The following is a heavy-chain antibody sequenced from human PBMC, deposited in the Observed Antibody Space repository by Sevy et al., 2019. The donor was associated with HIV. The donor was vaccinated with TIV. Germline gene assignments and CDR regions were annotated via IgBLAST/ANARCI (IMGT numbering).Heavy chain of an antibody. CDR3: AREGAYPDQGMDV. V-gene: IGHV3-48*01. D-gene: IGHD2-21*01. J-gene: IGHJ6*02. Sequence: GGSLRLSCAASGFTFSNYDMNWVRQAPGKGVEWVSYISSDSSRIEYADSVKGRLTISRDNAKNSLYVQMNRLRAEDTDLYYCAREGAYPDQGMDVWGQGTTVTVSS. CDR2: ISSDSSRI. CDR1: GFTFSNYD.